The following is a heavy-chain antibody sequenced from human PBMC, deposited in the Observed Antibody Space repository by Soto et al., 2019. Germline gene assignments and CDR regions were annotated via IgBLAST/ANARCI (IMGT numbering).Heavy chain of an antibody. CDR2: INPSGGST. CDR1: GYTFTSYY. D-gene: IGHD6-13*01. V-gene: IGHV1-46*01. CDR3: AKGSRGIAAAGPPDY. J-gene: IGHJ4*02. Sequence: ASVKVSCKASGYTFTSYYMHWVRQAPGQGLEWMGIINPSGGSTSYAQKFQGRVTMTRDTSTSTVYMELSSLRSEDTAVYYCAKGSRGIAAAGPPDYWGQGTLVTV.